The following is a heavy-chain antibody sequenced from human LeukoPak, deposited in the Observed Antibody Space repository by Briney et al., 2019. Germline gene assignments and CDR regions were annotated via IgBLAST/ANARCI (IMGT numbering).Heavy chain of an antibody. D-gene: IGHD6-19*01. J-gene: IGHJ5*02. Sequence: SVKVSCKASGGTFSSYAISWVRQAPGQGLEWMGRIIPIFGTANYAQKIQGRVTITTDESTSTANMELSSLSSEDTAVYYCARIGIAVAGTGFDPWGQGTLVTVSS. CDR2: IIPIFGTA. V-gene: IGHV1-69*05. CDR3: ARIGIAVAGTGFDP. CDR1: GGTFSSYA.